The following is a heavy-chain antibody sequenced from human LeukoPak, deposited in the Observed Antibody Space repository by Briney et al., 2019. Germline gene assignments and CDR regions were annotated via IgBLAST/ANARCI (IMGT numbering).Heavy chain of an antibody. J-gene: IGHJ6*03. V-gene: IGHV3-53*01. Sequence: SGGSLRLSCAASGFTVSSNYMSWVRQASGKGPEWVSVTYSGGRTYYADSVKGRFTISRDISKNTLYLQMNSLRAEDTAVYYCARVLSGRGSLYDYYYYMDVWGKGTTVTISS. CDR1: GFTVSSNY. CDR2: TYSGGRT. CDR3: ARVLSGRGSLYDYYYYMDV. D-gene: IGHD3-10*01.